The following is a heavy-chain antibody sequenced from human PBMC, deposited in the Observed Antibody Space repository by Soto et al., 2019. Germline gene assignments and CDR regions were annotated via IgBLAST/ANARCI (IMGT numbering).Heavy chain of an antibody. CDR2: ISGSGGST. D-gene: IGHD2-8*02. Sequence: EVQLLESGGGLVQPGGSLRLSCAASGFTFSSYAMSWVRQAPGKGLEWVSAISGSGGSTYYADSVKGRFTIFRDNSKNPLYLQMDSPKAQDTAVFYCGKSGGGPPCCTGDYFYYWGPGTLVTVSS. J-gene: IGHJ4*01. CDR1: GFTFSSYA. CDR3: GKSGGGPPCCTGDYFYY. V-gene: IGHV3-23*01.